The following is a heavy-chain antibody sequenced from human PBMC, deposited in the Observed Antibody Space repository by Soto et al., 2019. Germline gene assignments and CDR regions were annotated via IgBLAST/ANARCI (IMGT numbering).Heavy chain of an antibody. CDR3: AKDPRPHYYDSSGYLVDY. V-gene: IGHV3-23*01. J-gene: IGHJ4*02. Sequence: GGSLRLSCAASGFTFSSYAMSWVRQAPGKGLEWVSAISGSGGSTYYADSVKGRFTISRDNSKNTLYLQMNSLRAEDTAVYYCAKDPRPHYYDSSGYLVDYWGQGTMVTVYS. D-gene: IGHD3-22*01. CDR1: GFTFSSYA. CDR2: ISGSGGST.